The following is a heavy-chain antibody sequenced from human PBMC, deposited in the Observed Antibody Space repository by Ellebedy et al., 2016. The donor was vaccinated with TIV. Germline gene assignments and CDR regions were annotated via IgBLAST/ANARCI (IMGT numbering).Heavy chain of an antibody. CDR1: GGSISNSY. Sequence: SETLSLTCSVSGGSISNSYWNWIRQPPGRGLEWIGYIYSSGSTEYNPSLKSRVIISIDTSRNQFSLKLSSVTVADTAVYYCARGGYDVLTGLWYWFDPWGQGTLVTVSS. D-gene: IGHD3-9*01. CDR3: ARGGYDVLTGLWYWFDP. CDR2: IYSSGST. J-gene: IGHJ5*02. V-gene: IGHV4-59*01.